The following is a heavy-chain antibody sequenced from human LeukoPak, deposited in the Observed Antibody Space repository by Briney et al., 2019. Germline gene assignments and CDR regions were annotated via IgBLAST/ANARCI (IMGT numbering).Heavy chain of an antibody. CDR2: ISGSGGST. CDR3: AKGGQWPAYYFDY. Sequence: GGSLRLSCAASGFTFSSYGMSWVRQAPGKGLEWVSAISGSGGSTYYADSVRGRFTISKDNSKNTLYLQMNSLRAEDTAVYYCAKGGQWPAYYFDYWGQGTLVTVSS. V-gene: IGHV3-23*01. D-gene: IGHD6-19*01. J-gene: IGHJ4*02. CDR1: GFTFSSYG.